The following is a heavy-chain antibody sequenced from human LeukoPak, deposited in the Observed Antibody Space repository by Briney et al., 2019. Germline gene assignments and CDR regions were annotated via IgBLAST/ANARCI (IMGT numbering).Heavy chain of an antibody. J-gene: IGHJ4*02. CDR3: ARGDSSSWYYFDY. Sequence: ASVNVSCKASGYIFTGYYMHWVRQAPGQGLEWMGWINHNSGGTNYAQKFQGRVTMTRDTSISTAYMELSRLRSDDTAVYYCARGDSSSWYYFDYWGQGTLVTVSS. CDR1: GYIFTGYY. CDR2: INHNSGGT. D-gene: IGHD6-13*01. V-gene: IGHV1-2*02.